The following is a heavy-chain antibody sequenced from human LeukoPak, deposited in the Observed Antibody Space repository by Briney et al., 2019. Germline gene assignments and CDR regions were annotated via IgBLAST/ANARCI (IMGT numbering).Heavy chain of an antibody. CDR3: ANTQRELLHFDY. V-gene: IGHV1-69*05. CDR2: IIPIFGTA. Sequence: ASVKVSCKASGGTFSSYAISWVRQAPGQGLEWMGGIIPIFGTANYAQKFQGRVTTTTDESTSTAYMELSSLRSEDTAVYYCANTQRELLHFDYWGQGTLVTVSS. J-gene: IGHJ4*02. CDR1: GGTFSSYA. D-gene: IGHD1-26*01.